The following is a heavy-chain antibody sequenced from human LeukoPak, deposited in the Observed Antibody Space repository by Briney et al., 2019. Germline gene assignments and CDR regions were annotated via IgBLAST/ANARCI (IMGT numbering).Heavy chain of an antibody. CDR3: AKDPALVGYDSSGYVDY. CDR2: ISGSGGST. Sequence: GGSLRLSCAASGFTFSSYAMSWVRQAPGKGLEWVSAISGSGGSTYYADSVKGRFTISRDNSKNTLYLQMNSLRAEDTAVYYCAKDPALVGYDSSGYVDYRGQGTLVTVSS. D-gene: IGHD3-22*01. J-gene: IGHJ4*02. V-gene: IGHV3-23*01. CDR1: GFTFSSYA.